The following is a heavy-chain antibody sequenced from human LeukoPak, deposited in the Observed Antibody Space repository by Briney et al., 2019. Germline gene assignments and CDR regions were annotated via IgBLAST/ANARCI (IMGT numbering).Heavy chain of an antibody. CDR2: IYYSGST. Sequence: SYTLSLTCTVSGGCVSSGSYYWSWIPQPPGKGLEWMGYIYYSGSTNYNPSLKSRVTISVDTSKNQFSLKLSSVTAADTAVYYCARESSRRQAFDPWGQGTLVTVSS. J-gene: IGHJ5*02. D-gene: IGHD6-13*01. CDR1: GGCVSSGSYY. CDR3: ARESSRRQAFDP. V-gene: IGHV4-61*01.